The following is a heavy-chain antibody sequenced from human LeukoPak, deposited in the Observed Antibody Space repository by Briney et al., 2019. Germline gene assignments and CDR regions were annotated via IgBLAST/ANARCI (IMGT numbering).Heavy chain of an antibody. D-gene: IGHD5-24*01. CDR3: ARDRADGYNYGGYFDY. V-gene: IGHV1-69*05. CDR2: IIPIFGTA. CDR1: GCTFSSYA. J-gene: IGHJ4*02. Sequence: SLKVSCSASGCTFSSYAISWVRQAPGQGLEWMGGIIPIFGTANDAQKFQGRVTITTDESTSTAYTELSSLRSEDTAVYYCARDRADGYNYGGYFDYWGQGTLVTVSS.